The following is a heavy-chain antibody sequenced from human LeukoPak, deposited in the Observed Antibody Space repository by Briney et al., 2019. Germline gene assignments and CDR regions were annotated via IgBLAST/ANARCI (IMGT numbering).Heavy chain of an antibody. CDR2: INPSGGST. V-gene: IGHV1-46*01. CDR1: GYTFTSYY. CDR3: ARGGPRGDTAMVLTY. D-gene: IGHD5-18*01. J-gene: IGHJ4*02. Sequence: ASVKVSCKASGYTFTSYYMHWVRQAPGQGLEWMGIINPSGGSTSYAQKFQGRVTMTRDTSTSTVYMELSSLRSGDTAVYYCARGGPRGDTAMVLTYWGQGTLVTVSS.